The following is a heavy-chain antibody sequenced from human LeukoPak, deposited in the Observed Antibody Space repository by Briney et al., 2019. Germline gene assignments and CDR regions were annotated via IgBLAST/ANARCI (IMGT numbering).Heavy chain of an antibody. J-gene: IGHJ4*02. Sequence: GGSLRLSCAASGFTFSSYGMHWVRQAPGKGLEWVAVIWYDGSNKYYADSVKGRFTISRDNSKNTLYLQMNSLRAEDTAVYYCARPTYSGSYYWFDYWGQGTLVIVSS. D-gene: IGHD1-26*01. CDR2: IWYDGSNK. V-gene: IGHV3-33*01. CDR1: GFTFSSYG. CDR3: ARPTYSGSYYWFDY.